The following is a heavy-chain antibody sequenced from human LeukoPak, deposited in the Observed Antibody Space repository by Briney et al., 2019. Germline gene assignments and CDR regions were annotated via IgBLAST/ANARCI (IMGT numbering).Heavy chain of an antibody. V-gene: IGHV3-23*01. CDR3: AKGRDAYNYWYFDL. CDR2: ISGSGGST. Sequence: TGGSLRLSCAASGFTFSTYGMSWVRQAPGKGLEWVSAISGSGGSTYNADSVKGRFTMSRDNSKNTLYLQMNSLRAEDTAVYYCAKGRDAYNYWYFDLWGRGTLVTVSS. J-gene: IGHJ2*01. CDR1: GFTFSTYG. D-gene: IGHD5-24*01.